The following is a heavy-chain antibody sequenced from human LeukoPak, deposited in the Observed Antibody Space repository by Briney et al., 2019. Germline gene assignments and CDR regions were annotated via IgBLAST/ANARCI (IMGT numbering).Heavy chain of an antibody. D-gene: IGHD5-18*01. J-gene: IGHJ4*02. Sequence: GGSLRLSCAASGFTFSSYSMNWVRQAPGKGLEWVSSISSSSSYIYYADSVKGRFTISRDNSRKTLYLQMNSLRAEDTAVYYCAKDGLYSYGLAPIDYWGQGTLVTVSS. V-gene: IGHV3-21*04. CDR1: GFTFSSYS. CDR3: AKDGLYSYGLAPIDY. CDR2: ISSSSSYI.